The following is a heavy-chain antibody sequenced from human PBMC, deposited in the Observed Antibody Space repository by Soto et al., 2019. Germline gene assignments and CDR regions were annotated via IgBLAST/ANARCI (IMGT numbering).Heavy chain of an antibody. V-gene: IGHV3-30*18. Sequence: QVQLVESGGGVVQPGRSLRLSCAASGFTFSSYGMHWVRQAPGKGLVRVAVISYDGSTKYYADSVKGRFTISRDNSKNTLYLQMSSVRAEDTAVYYRGKGGWATRWVVAAPLDYGGQGTLVTVSS. CDR1: GFTFSSYG. J-gene: IGHJ4*02. CDR3: GKGGWATRWVVAAPLDY. CDR2: ISYDGSTK. D-gene: IGHD6-19*01.